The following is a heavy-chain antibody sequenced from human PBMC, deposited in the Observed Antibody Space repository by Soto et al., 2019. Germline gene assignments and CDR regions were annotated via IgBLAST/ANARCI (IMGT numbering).Heavy chain of an antibody. CDR2: IYYSGST. CDR3: ATRRPIAAAGIVDY. CDR1: GGSISSGGYY. Sequence: SETLSLTCTVSGGSISSGGYYWSWIRQHPGKGLEWIVYIYYSGSTYYNPSLKSRVTISVDTSKNQFSLKLSSVTAADTAVYYCATRRPIAAAGIVDYWGQGTLVTVSS. D-gene: IGHD6-13*01. V-gene: IGHV4-31*03. J-gene: IGHJ4*02.